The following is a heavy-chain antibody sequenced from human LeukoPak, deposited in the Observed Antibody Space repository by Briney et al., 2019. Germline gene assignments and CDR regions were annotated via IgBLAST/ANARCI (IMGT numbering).Heavy chain of an antibody. V-gene: IGHV3-33*01. Sequence: GGSLRLSCAASGFTFSTYGMHWVRQAPGKGLEWVAVIWSDGNNQYYADSVKGRFTISRDNSKNTLYLQMNSLRAEDTAVYHCARDRAAASGTEAFDIWGRGTMVTVSS. CDR3: ARDRAAASGTEAFDI. CDR2: IWSDGNNQ. D-gene: IGHD6-13*01. CDR1: GFTFSTYG. J-gene: IGHJ3*02.